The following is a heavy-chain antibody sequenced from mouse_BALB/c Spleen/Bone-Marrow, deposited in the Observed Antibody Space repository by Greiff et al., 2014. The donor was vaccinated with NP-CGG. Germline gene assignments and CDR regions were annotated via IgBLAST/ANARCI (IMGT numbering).Heavy chain of an antibody. J-gene: IGHJ4*01. CDR1: GYTFTDYE. CDR2: IGPETGGT. V-gene: IGHV1-15*01. D-gene: IGHD2-14*01. CDR3: RAYYRYDGYAMDY. Sequence: VQVVESGAELVRPGASVTLSCKASGYTFTDYEMHWVKQTPVHGLEWIGAIGPETGGTAYNQKFKGRATLTADKSSSTAYMELRSLTSEDSAVYYCRAYYRYDGYAMDYWGQGTSVTVSS.